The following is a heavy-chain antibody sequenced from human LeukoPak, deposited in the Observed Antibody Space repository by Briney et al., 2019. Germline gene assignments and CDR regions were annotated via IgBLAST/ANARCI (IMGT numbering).Heavy chain of an antibody. D-gene: IGHD2-2*01. V-gene: IGHV4-4*07. CDR1: GGSISTYY. CDR3: ARDRYCSSTSCYRDYYGMDV. Sequence: SETLSLTCTVSGGSISTYYWSWIRQPAGRGLEWIGRIYTSGITNYNPSLKSRVTMSVDTSKNQFSLKLSSVTAADTAVYYCARDRYCSSTSCYRDYYGMDVWGQGTTVTVSS. CDR2: IYTSGIT. J-gene: IGHJ6*02.